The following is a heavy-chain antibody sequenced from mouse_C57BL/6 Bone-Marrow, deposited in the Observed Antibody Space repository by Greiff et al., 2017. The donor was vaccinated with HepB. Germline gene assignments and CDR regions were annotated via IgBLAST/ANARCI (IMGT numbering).Heavy chain of an antibody. CDR3: ARDGYYPFAY. CDR2: IHPNSGST. CDR1: GYTFTSYW. V-gene: IGHV1-64*01. D-gene: IGHD2-3*01. Sequence: QVQLQQPGAELVKPGASVKLSCKASGYTFTSYWMHWVKQRPGQGLEWIGMIHPNSGSTNYNEKFKSKATLTVDKSSSTAYMQLSSLTSEDPAVYYCARDGYYPFAYWGQGTLVTVSA. J-gene: IGHJ3*01.